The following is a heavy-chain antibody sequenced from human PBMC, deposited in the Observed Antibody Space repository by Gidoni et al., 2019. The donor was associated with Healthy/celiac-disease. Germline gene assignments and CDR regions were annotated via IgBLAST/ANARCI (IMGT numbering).Heavy chain of an antibody. CDR3: ARHGGNGDPSHWYFDL. D-gene: IGHD4-17*01. CDR2: IYYSGST. CDR1: GGSISSSSYY. J-gene: IGHJ2*01. Sequence: QLQLQESGPGLVKPSETLSLTCTVSGGSISSSSYYWGWIRQPPGKGLEWIGSIYYSGSTYYNPSLKSRVTISVDTSKNQFSLKLSSVTAADTAVYYCARHGGNGDPSHWYFDLWGRGTLVTVSS. V-gene: IGHV4-39*01.